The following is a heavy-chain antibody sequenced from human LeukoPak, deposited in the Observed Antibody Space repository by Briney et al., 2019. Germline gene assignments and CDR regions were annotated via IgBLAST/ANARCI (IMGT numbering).Heavy chain of an antibody. CDR3: ASPAGYSGYRKPFDY. J-gene: IGHJ4*02. CDR2: VNHSGST. CDR1: GGSISSGSYY. V-gene: IGHV4-39*07. D-gene: IGHD5-12*01. Sequence: PSETLSLTCTVSGGSISSGSYYWSWIRQPPGKGLEWIGEVNHSGSTNYNPSLKSRVTISVDTSKNQFSLKLSSVTAADTAVYYCASPAGYSGYRKPFDYWGQGTLVTVSS.